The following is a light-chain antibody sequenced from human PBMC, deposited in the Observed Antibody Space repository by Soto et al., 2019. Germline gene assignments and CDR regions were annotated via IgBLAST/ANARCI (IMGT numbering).Light chain of an antibody. V-gene: IGKV1-17*01. CDR1: QGSRTD. J-gene: IGKJ4*01. CDR2: DAS. Sequence: DIQMTQSPSSLSASVGDRVTITCRASQGSRTDLGWYQQKPGKAPKRLIYDASSLQSGVPSRFIGSGSGTEFTLTISSLHPEDCANYYCLQHNSYPRNFGGGTKVQLK. CDR3: LQHNSYPRN.